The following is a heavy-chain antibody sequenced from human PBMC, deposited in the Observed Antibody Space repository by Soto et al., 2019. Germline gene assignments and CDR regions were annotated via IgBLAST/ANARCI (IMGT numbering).Heavy chain of an antibody. D-gene: IGHD1-26*01. J-gene: IGHJ4*01. CDR2: TYYRSKWYY. V-gene: IGHV6-1*01. CDR1: GDSVSSNSAG. Sequence: TLSLTCAITGDSVSSNSAGWSWVRQSPSRGLEWLGRTYYRSKWYYEYAVSVRGRITINPDTSKNQYSLQLNSVTPEDTAVYFCARGELYSGRIFECWCNGTLVTVSA. CDR3: ARGELYSGRIFEC.